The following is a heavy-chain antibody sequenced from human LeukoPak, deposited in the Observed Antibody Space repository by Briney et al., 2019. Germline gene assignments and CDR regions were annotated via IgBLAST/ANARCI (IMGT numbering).Heavy chain of an antibody. Sequence: GKSLRLSCAASGFTFSTYAMHWVRQAPGKGLEWVAVISYDGNNKYYADSVKGRFTISRDNSRNTLYLQMNSLRAEDTAVYYCAKGTMDGGQYYYDSSGGQGTLVTVSS. CDR2: ISYDGNNK. D-gene: IGHD3-22*01. CDR3: AKGTMDGGQYYYDSS. V-gene: IGHV3-30-3*01. J-gene: IGHJ4*02. CDR1: GFTFSTYA.